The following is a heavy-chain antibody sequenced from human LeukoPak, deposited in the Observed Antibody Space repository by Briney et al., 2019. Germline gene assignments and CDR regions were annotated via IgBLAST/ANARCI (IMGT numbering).Heavy chain of an antibody. D-gene: IGHD6-19*01. J-gene: IGHJ4*02. CDR3: ARAFGWYGDY. CDR2: MNPNSGNT. V-gene: IGHV1-8*01. CDR1: GYAFTSYD. Sequence: ASVKVPCKASGYAFTSYDIKWVRQATGQGLEWMGWMNPNSGNTGYAQKFQGRVTMTRNTSISTAYMELSSLRSEDTAVYYCARAFGWYGDYWGQGTLVTVSS.